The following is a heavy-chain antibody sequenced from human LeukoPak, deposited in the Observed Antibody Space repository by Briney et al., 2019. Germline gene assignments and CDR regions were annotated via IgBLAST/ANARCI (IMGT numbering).Heavy chain of an antibody. CDR3: ARDHYDILTGLFDY. CDR1: GYTFTSYG. Sequence: ASVKVSCKAPGYTFTSYGISWVRQAPGQGLEWMGWISAYNGNTNYAQKLQGRVTMTTDTSTSTAYMELRSLRADDTAVYYCARDHYDILTGLFDYWGQGTLVTVSS. D-gene: IGHD3-9*01. J-gene: IGHJ4*02. V-gene: IGHV1-18*01. CDR2: ISAYNGNT.